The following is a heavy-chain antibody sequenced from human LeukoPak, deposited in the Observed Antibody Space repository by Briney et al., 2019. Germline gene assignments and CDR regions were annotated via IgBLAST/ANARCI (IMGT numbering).Heavy chain of an antibody. J-gene: IGHJ3*02. CDR2: IHINGDT. Sequence: PGGSLRLSCAASGFTVSSNYMSWVRQAPGKGLEWVSIIHINGDTHYADSVKGRFTISRDNSKNTLYLQMNSLRSEDTAVYYCARDGLDSSGPVAFDIWGQGTMVTVSS. D-gene: IGHD3-22*01. V-gene: IGHV3-66*01. CDR1: GFTVSSNY. CDR3: ARDGLDSSGPVAFDI.